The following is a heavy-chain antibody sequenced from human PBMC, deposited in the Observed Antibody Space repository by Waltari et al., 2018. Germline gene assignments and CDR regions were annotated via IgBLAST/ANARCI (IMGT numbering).Heavy chain of an antibody. Sequence: EVQSVQSGGGSVQPGGSLRLACTAPGFIFRSHPMIWVRQVPGKGLEWISDMWSSGSPIYYAASVRVRFTISRDNTKDSVYLQMNSLRAEDTAVYYCAREYDSRGRFDSWGPGTLVTVSS. J-gene: IGHJ4*02. CDR1: GFIFRSHP. V-gene: IGHV3-48*03. CDR3: AREYDSRGRFDS. CDR2: MWSSGSPI. D-gene: IGHD6-13*01.